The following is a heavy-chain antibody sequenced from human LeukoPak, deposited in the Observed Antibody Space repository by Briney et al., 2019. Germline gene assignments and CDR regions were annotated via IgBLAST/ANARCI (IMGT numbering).Heavy chain of an antibody. V-gene: IGHV4-34*01. CDR3: ASLRDGYNNFDY. CDR2: INHSGST. D-gene: IGHD5-24*01. Sequence: SETLSLTCAVYGGSFSGYYWSWIRQPPGKGLEWIGEINHSGSTNYNPSLKSRVTISVDTSKNQFSLKLSSVTAADTAVYYCASLRDGYNNFDYWGQGTLVTVSS. CDR1: GGSFSGYY. J-gene: IGHJ4*02.